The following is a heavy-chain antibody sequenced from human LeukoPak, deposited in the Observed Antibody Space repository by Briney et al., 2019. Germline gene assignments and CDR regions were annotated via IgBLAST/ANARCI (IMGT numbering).Heavy chain of an antibody. CDR3: ARDRYSGFDSGTDY. CDR1: GFTFSSYG. CDR2: IRSNGGST. J-gene: IGHJ4*02. D-gene: IGHD5-12*01. Sequence: GGSLRLSCAASGFTFSSYGMHWVRQAPGKGLEHVSGIRSNGGSTYYANPVKGRFTISRDNSKNTLYLQMGSLRAEDMGVYYCARDRYSGFDSGTDYWGQGTLVTVSS. V-gene: IGHV3-64*01.